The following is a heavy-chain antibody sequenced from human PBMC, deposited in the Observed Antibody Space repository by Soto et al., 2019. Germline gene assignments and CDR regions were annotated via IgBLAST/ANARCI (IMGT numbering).Heavy chain of an antibody. CDR3: ARQQRFGVVIISDTYFDY. J-gene: IGHJ4*02. Sequence: ASVKVSCKASGYTFTSYGISWVRQAPGQGLEWMGWISAYNGNTNYAQKLQGRVTMTTDTSTSTAYMELRSLRSDDTAVYYCARQQRFGVVIISDTYFDYWGQGTLVTVSS. D-gene: IGHD3-3*01. V-gene: IGHV1-18*01. CDR2: ISAYNGNT. CDR1: GYTFTSYG.